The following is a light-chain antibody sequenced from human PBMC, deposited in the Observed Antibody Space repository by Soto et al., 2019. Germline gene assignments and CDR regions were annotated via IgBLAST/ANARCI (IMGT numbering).Light chain of an antibody. V-gene: IGKV3D-20*01. CDR1: QSVSSSY. CDR3: HQYGCSPYT. CDR2: DAS. J-gene: IGKJ2*01. Sequence: EVVLTQSPATLSLSPGERATLSCGASQSVSSSYLAWYQQKPGLAPRLLIYDASSRAPGIPDRFSGSGSGTAFALTISGLAPADFAEDYYHQYGCSPYTFGHGTKLEIK.